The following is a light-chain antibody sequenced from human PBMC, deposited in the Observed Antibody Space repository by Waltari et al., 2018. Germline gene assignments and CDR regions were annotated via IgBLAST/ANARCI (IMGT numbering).Light chain of an antibody. Sequence: DIQMTQSPSSVSASVGVRVTITCRASQDIRNWLAWYQQKPGKAPNLLIYATSSLQTGVPSRFSGSGSGTEFTLTISSLQPEDFATYYCQQANSFPITFGPGTKVDIK. CDR3: QQANSFPIT. CDR2: ATS. J-gene: IGKJ3*01. CDR1: QDIRNW. V-gene: IGKV1-12*01.